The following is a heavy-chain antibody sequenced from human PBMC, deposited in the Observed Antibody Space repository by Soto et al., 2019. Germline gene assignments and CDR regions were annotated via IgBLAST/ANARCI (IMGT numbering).Heavy chain of an antibody. Sequence: ASVKVSCKASGGTFSSYTISWVRQAPGQGLEWMGRIIPILGIANYAQKFQGRVTITADKSTSTAYMELSSLRSEDTAVYYCARVVFYDYTTPDNLFDPWGQGTLVTVYS. V-gene: IGHV1-69*02. CDR3: ARVVFYDYTTPDNLFDP. D-gene: IGHD3-16*01. CDR1: GGTFSSYT. J-gene: IGHJ5*02. CDR2: IIPILGIA.